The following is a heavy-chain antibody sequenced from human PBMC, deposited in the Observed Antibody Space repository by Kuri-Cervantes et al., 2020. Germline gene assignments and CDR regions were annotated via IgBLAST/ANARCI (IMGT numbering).Heavy chain of an antibody. D-gene: IGHD2-21*02. Sequence: GESLKISCAASGFTFYSYGMHWVRQAPGKGLEWVAVISYDGSNEYYADSVKGRFTISRDNSKNTLYLQMNSLRAEDTAVFYCARFGGDCSPNCFDPWGQGTLVTVSS. CDR2: ISYDGSNE. V-gene: IGHV3-30*03. CDR3: ARFGGDCSPNCFDP. J-gene: IGHJ5*02. CDR1: GFTFYSYG.